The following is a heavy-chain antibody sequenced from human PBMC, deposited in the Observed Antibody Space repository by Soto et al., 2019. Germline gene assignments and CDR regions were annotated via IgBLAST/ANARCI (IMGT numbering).Heavy chain of an antibody. V-gene: IGHV4-59*08. J-gene: IGHJ5*02. D-gene: IGHD3-10*01. CDR2: IYYSGST. CDR1: GGSISSYY. CDR3: ARHLPYQDYYGSGTDNWFDP. Sequence: PEETLSLTCTVSGGSISSYYWSWIRQPPGKGLEWIGYIYYSGSTNYNPSLKSRVTISVDTSKNQFSLKLSSVTAADTAVYYCARHLPYQDYYGSGTDNWFDPWGQGTLVTVSS.